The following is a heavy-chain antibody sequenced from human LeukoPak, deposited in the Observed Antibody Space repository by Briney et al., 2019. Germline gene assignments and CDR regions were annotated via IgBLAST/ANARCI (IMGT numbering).Heavy chain of an antibody. CDR1: GFTFSSYW. D-gene: IGHD3-10*01. Sequence: PGGSPRLPCAASGFTFSSYWMSWVRQAPGKGLEWVANIKQDGSEKYYVDSVKGRFTISRDNAKNSLYLQMNSLRAEDTAVYYCARPSFYYGSGSLDYWGQGTLVTVSS. CDR2: IKQDGSEK. CDR3: ARPSFYYGSGSLDY. J-gene: IGHJ4*02. V-gene: IGHV3-7*01.